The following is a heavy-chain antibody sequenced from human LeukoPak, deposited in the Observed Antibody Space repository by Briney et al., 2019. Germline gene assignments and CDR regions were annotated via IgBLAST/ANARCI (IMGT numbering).Heavy chain of an antibody. CDR2: ISSSSSTM. J-gene: IGHJ3*02. D-gene: IGHD3-22*01. Sequence: PGGSLRLSCAASGFTFSSYEMNWVRQAPGKGLEWVSYISSSSSTMYYADSVKGRFSISRDSAKKSLYLQMNSLRAEDTAVYYCARDHHRRLYDSQARDTFDIWGQGTMVTVSS. CDR1: GFTFSSYE. V-gene: IGHV3-48*01. CDR3: ARDHHRRLYDSQARDTFDI.